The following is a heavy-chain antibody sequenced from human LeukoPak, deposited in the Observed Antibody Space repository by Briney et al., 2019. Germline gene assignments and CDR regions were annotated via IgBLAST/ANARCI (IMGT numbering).Heavy chain of an antibody. J-gene: IGHJ6*03. CDR1: GFTFSTYT. CDR2: TSGNGGSR. Sequence: GGSLRLSCAASGFTFSTYTMHWVRQAPGKGLEYVSSTSGNGGSREYANSVKGRFTISRDNSRSTLYLQMGSLRAEDTAVYYCAKDQKRGYSYGYLFYYYYMDVWGKGTTVTISS. V-gene: IGHV3-64*01. CDR3: AKDQKRGYSYGYLFYYYYMDV. D-gene: IGHD5-18*01.